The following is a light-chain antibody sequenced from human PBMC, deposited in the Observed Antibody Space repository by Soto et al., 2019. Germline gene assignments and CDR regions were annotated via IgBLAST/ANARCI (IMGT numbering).Light chain of an antibody. CDR2: QDS. J-gene: IGLJ1*01. Sequence: SSELTQPPSVSVSPGQTASITCSGDKLGDKYACWYQQKPGQSPVLVIYQDSKRPSAIPERFSGSNSGNTATLTISGTQAMDEADYYCQAWDSSFYVFGTGTKHTVL. CDR1: KLGDKY. CDR3: QAWDSSFYV. V-gene: IGLV3-1*01.